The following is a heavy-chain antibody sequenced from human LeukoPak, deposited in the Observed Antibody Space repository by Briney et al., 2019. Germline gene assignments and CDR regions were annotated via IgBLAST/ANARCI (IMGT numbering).Heavy chain of an antibody. Sequence: SGGSLGLSCAASGFTFSSYAMSWVRQAPGKGLEWVSAISGSGGSTYYADSVKGRFTISRDNSKNTLYLQMNSLRAEDTAVYYCAKDYYDSSGYPDYWGQGTLVTVSS. V-gene: IGHV3-23*01. CDR3: AKDYYDSSGYPDY. J-gene: IGHJ4*02. CDR2: ISGSGGST. CDR1: GFTFSSYA. D-gene: IGHD3-22*01.